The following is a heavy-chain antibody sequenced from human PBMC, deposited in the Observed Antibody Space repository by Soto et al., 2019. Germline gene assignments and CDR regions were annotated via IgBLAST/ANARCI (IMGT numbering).Heavy chain of an antibody. CDR2: INSDGTRS. CDR3: ARGASANFHHDS. CDR1: GFTFSRDW. V-gene: IGHV3-74*01. D-gene: IGHD3-3*01. J-gene: IGHJ5*01. Sequence: DVQLVESGGGLLQPGGSLRLSCATSGFTFSRDWMHWVRQAPGKGLVWVSRINSDGTRSNYADYAEGRFTISRDNAKNTMYLQMHSLRAEDTAVYFCARGASANFHHDSWGQGTLVTVSS.